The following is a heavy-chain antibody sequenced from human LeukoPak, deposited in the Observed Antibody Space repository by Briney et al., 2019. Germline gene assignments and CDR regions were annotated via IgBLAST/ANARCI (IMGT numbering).Heavy chain of an antibody. D-gene: IGHD3-22*01. V-gene: IGHV5-51*01. CDR1: GYSFTTYW. CDR2: IYPGDSDT. CDR3: ARRDSSAYFDY. Sequence: GESLQISCKGSGYSFTTYWIGWVRQLPGKGLEWMGIIYPGDSDTRYSPSFQGQVTISADKSISTAYLQWSSLKASDTAMYYCARRDSSAYFDYWGQGTLVTVSS. J-gene: IGHJ4*02.